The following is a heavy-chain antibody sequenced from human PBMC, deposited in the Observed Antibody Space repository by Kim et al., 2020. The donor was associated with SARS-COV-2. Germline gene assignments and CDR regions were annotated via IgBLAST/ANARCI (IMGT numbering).Heavy chain of an antibody. J-gene: IGHJ4*02. CDR2: ISWNSLDI. V-gene: IGHV3-9*01. Sequence: GGSLRLSCVASGFTFGDYALHWVRQAPGKGLEWVSGISWNSLDIDYADSVKGRFTISRDNTKNSLYLQMNSLGPEDTAFYYCAKDIRLGLAGGGHDYWGQGSLVTVPS. CDR1: GFTFGDYA. CDR3: AKDIRLGLAGGGHDY. D-gene: IGHD6-13*01.